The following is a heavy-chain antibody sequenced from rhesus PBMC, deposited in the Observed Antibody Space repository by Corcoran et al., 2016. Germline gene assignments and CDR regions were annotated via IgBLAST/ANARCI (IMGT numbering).Heavy chain of an antibody. J-gene: IGHJ4*01. Sequence: QVTLKESGPALVKPTQTLTLTCTFSGFSLSTSGMGVGWIRQPSRKTLEWLANIYWNDDKYYSTSLKSRLTISKDTSKNQVVLTMTNMDPVDTATYYCARRWTTVAAIDYWGQGVLVTVSS. V-gene: IGHV2-1*01. CDR2: IYWNDDK. D-gene: IGHD4-29*01. CDR1: GFSLSTSGMG. CDR3: ARRWTTVAAIDY.